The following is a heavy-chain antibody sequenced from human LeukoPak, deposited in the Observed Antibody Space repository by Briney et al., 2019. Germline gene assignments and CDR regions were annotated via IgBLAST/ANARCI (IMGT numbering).Heavy chain of an antibody. Sequence: GGSLRLSCAASGFTFSSYSMHWVRQAPGKGLEWVAVISYDGSNKYYADSVKGRFTISRDNSKNTLYLQMNSLRAEDTAVYYCAKTGGDHYYYYYYMDVWGKGTTVTVSS. D-gene: IGHD1-26*01. V-gene: IGHV3-30*18. J-gene: IGHJ6*03. CDR3: AKTGGDHYYYYYYMDV. CDR1: GFTFSSYS. CDR2: ISYDGSNK.